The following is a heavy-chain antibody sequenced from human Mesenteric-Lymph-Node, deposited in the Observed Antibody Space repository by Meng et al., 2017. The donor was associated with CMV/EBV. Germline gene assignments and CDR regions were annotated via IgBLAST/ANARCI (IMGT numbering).Heavy chain of an antibody. Sequence: AASGFTLNKCAMNWVGQAPGKGLEWVSVISGSGDSTHYADYVQSRLTISRDNSKNTLYIQMNSLRAEDTAIYYCARDGYSYGYYFDSWGQGTLVTVSS. CDR1: GFTLNKCA. CDR3: ARDGYSYGYYFDS. D-gene: IGHD5-18*01. J-gene: IGHJ4*02. V-gene: IGHV3-23*01. CDR2: ISGSGDST.